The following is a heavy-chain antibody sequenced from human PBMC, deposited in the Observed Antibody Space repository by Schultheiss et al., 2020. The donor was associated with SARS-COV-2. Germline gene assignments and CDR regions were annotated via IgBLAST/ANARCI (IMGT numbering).Heavy chain of an antibody. CDR2: INHSGST. CDR1: GGSFSGYY. J-gene: IGHJ2*01. CDR3: ARDTFCSGGSCFDWYFDV. D-gene: IGHD2-15*01. V-gene: IGHV4-34*01. Sequence: SETLSLTCAVYGGSFSGYYWSWIRQPPGKGLEWIGEINHSGSTNYNPSLRNRVTISADTSENQFSLKLSSVTAADTAVYYCARDTFCSGGSCFDWYFDVWGRGTPVTVSS.